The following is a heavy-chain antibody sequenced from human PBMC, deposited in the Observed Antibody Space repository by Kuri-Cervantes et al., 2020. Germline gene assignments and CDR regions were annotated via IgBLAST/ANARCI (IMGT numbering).Heavy chain of an antibody. CDR3: ARGVVHFDY. CDR1: GFTFSDHS. D-gene: IGHD3-10*01. Sequence: GGSLRLSCGASGFTFSDHSMNWVRQAPGKGLEWVSYISSSGSTIYYADSVKGRFTISRDNAKNSLYLQMNSLRAEDTALYYCARGVVHFDYWGQGTLVTVSS. J-gene: IGHJ4*02. V-gene: IGHV3-48*04. CDR2: ISSSGSTI.